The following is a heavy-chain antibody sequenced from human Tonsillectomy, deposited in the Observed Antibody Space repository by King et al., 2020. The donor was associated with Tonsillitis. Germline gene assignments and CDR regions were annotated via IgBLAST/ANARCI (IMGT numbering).Heavy chain of an antibody. V-gene: IGHV3-9*01. J-gene: IGHJ5*02. CDR1: AFTFDDCA. CDR2: ISWNNGII. CDR3: TKSPNDIPLAGGWFDP. Sequence: EVQLVESGGVLVQPGRSLRLSCAASAFTFDDCAMHWVRQAPGKGLEWVAGISWNNGIIAYADSVRGRFTISRDNAKSSLYLQMNSLRAEDTALYYCTKSPNDIPLAGGWFDPWGQGTLVTVSS. D-gene: IGHD6-19*01.